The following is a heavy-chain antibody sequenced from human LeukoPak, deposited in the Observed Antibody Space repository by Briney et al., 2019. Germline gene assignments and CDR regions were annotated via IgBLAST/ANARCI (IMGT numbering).Heavy chain of an antibody. V-gene: IGHV4-59*01. CDR3: ARGAAVAGTLYYYYYMDV. CDR2: IYYSGST. J-gene: IGHJ6*03. CDR1: GGSISSCY. Sequence: SETLSLTCTVSGGSISSCYWSWIRQPPGKGLEWIGYIYYSGSTNYNPSLKSRVTISVDTSKNQFSLKLSSVTAADTAVYYCARGAAVAGTLYYYYYMDVWGKGTTVTVSS. D-gene: IGHD6-19*01.